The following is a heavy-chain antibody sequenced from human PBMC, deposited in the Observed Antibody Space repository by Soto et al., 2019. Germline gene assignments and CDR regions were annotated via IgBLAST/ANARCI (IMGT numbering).Heavy chain of an antibody. V-gene: IGHV3-49*03. CDR2: IRSKAYGGTT. CDR3: FFFIFDSSGCYNLVDP. Sequence: PGGSLRLSCTASGFTFGDYVMSWFRQAPGKGLEWVGFIRSKAYGGTTYYAASVKGRFTISRDDSKSIAYLQMNSLKTEDTAVYYCFFFIFDSSGCYNLVDPWGQVSLV. D-gene: IGHD3-22*01. J-gene: IGHJ5*02. CDR1: GFTFGDYV.